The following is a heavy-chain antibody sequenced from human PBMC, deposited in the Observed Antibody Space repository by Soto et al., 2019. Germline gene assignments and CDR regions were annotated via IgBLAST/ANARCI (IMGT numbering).Heavy chain of an antibody. Sequence: SETLSLTCTVSGGSISSGTSYWSWIRQPPGKGLEWIGYIYYSGSTYYNPSLKSRVTISVDTSKNQFSLKLSSVTAADTAVYYCARAWESIAAAGNWFDPWGQGTLVTVSS. D-gene: IGHD6-13*01. CDR2: IYYSGST. J-gene: IGHJ5*02. CDR3: ARAWESIAAAGNWFDP. V-gene: IGHV4-30-4*01. CDR1: GGSISSGTSY.